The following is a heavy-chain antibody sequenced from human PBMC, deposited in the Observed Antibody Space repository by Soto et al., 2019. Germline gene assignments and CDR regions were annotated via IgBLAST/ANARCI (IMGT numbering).Heavy chain of an antibody. J-gene: IGHJ5*02. D-gene: IGHD6-19*01. V-gene: IGHV5-51*01. Sequence: PVESLMISCKAAGILFTSNWIVWVRQMPGKGLEWVGIIYPGDSDTRYSPSFQGQVTTAADKSTETAFLQWNSLKASDSAIYYCAKHPPFGSASARLYPSGQRTLVTVSS. CDR3: AKHPPFGSASARLYP. CDR1: GILFTSNW. CDR2: IYPGDSDT.